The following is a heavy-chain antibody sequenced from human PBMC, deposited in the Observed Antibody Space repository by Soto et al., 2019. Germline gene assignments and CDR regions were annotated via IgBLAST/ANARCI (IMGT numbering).Heavy chain of an antibody. CDR2: INHSGST. D-gene: IGHD2-15*01. V-gene: IGHV4-34*01. CDR1: GGSFSGYY. Sequence: SETLSLTCAVYGGSFSGYYWSWIRQPPGKGLEWIGEINHSGSTNYNPSLKSRVTISVDTSKNQFSLKLSSVTAADTAVYYCARGSRSGGLIYWFDPWGQGTLVTVSS. CDR3: ARGSRSGGLIYWFDP. J-gene: IGHJ5*02.